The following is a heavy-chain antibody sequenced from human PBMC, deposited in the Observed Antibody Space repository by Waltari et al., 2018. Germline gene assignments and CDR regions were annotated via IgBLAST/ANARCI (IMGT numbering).Heavy chain of an antibody. Sequence: EVQLVESGGGMVKPGGSLRLSCAASGFTFGSYSMKWVRQAPGKGLEWVSSIISSSSSIYYADSVKGRFTISRDNAKNSLYLQMNSLRAEDTAVYYCARRGIAVAGTVNWFDPWGQGTLVTVSS. D-gene: IGHD6-19*01. CDR3: ARRGIAVAGTVNWFDP. CDR2: IISSSSSI. J-gene: IGHJ5*02. V-gene: IGHV3-21*01. CDR1: GFTFGSYS.